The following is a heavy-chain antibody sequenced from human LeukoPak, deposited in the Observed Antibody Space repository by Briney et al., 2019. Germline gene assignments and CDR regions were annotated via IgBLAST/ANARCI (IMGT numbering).Heavy chain of an antibody. D-gene: IGHD1-26*01. J-gene: IGHJ4*02. CDR2: TYYRSKWYY. Sequence: SQTLSLTCGISGDIVSNKNTAWNWIRQSPSRGLEWLGRTYYRSKWYYDYAVAVKSRISINPDTSKNQFSLQLSSVTPEDTAVYYCARDPVGGSTIFDYWGQGTLVTVSS. V-gene: IGHV6-1*01. CDR3: ARDPVGGSTIFDY. CDR1: GDIVSNKNTA.